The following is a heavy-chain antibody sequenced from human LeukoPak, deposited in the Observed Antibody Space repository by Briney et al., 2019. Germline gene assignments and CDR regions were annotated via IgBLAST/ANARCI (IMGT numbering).Heavy chain of an antibody. CDR2: INHSGST. V-gene: IGHV4-34*01. Sequence: SETLSLTCTVSGGSIYSYYWSWIRQPPGKGLEWIGEINHSGSTNYNPSLKSRVTISVDTSKNQFSLKLSSVTAADTAVYYCARDSSSCCNWFDPWGQGTLVTVSS. D-gene: IGHD6-13*01. CDR1: GGSIYSYY. CDR3: ARDSSSCCNWFDP. J-gene: IGHJ5*02.